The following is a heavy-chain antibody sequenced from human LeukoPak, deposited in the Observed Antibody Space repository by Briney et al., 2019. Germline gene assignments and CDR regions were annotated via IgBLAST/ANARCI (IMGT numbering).Heavy chain of an antibody. CDR3: ARGHGVDFDY. J-gene: IGHJ4*02. CDR2: IIPILGIA. Sequence: SVKVSCKAACGTFISYTISWVGQAPGQGREGRGRIIPILGIANNAQKFQGGVTITADKSTSTAYMELSRLRSEDTAVYYCARGHGVDFDYWGQGTLVTVSS. D-gene: IGHD3-16*01. CDR1: CGTFISYT. V-gene: IGHV1-69*02.